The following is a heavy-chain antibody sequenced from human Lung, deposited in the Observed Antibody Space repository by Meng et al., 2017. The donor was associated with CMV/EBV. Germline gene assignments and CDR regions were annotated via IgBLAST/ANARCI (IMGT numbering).Heavy chain of an antibody. CDR2: INWNRRSI. D-gene: IGHD4-23*01. Sequence: SLKISCAAAGFSFEDYGMHWVRQAPGKGLEWVSGINWNRRSIGYADSVQGRFTISRDNARKSLYLQMNTLRPEDTALYFCAKEITTVAPNAFDMWGQGTXVTVSS. CDR3: AKEITTVAPNAFDM. J-gene: IGHJ3*02. V-gene: IGHV3-9*01. CDR1: GFSFEDYG.